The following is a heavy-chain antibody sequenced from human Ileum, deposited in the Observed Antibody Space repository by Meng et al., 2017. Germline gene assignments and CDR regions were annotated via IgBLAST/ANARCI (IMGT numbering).Heavy chain of an antibody. D-gene: IGHD3-10*01. V-gene: IGHV4-61*01. CDR2: IHYSGSR. Sequence: VSREVLVPGWGMPSRALALTCNVSGGFGSSASYYWRWIRQPPGKGLEWIGLIHYSGSRNYNPSLKSRVTMSVDTSKNQVSLRLTSVTAADTAVYYCARFYGSGTFEVHDYWGQGTLVTVSS. CDR1: GGFGSSASYY. J-gene: IGHJ4*02. CDR3: ARFYGSGTFEVHDY.